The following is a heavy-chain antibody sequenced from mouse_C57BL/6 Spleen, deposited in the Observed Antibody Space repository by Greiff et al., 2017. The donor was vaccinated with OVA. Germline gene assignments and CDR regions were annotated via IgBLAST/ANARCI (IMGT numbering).Heavy chain of an antibody. CDR2: INPSTGGT. D-gene: IGHD1-1*01. CDR1: GYSFTGYY. V-gene: IGHV1-42*01. J-gene: IGHJ2*01. CDR3: ARAQLPRGGFDY. Sequence: EVQLQQSGPELVKPGASVKISCKASGYSFTGYYMNWVKQSPEKSLEWIGEINPSTGGTTYNQKFKAKATLTVDKSSSTAYMQLKSLTSEASAVYYCARAQLPRGGFDYWGQGTTLTVSS.